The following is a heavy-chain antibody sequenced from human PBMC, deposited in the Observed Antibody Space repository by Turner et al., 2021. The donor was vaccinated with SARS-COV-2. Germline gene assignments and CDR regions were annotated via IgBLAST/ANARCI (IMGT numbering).Heavy chain of an antibody. V-gene: IGHV4-59*01. CDR2: IYYSGST. CDR1: GGSISGYY. J-gene: IGHJ4*02. D-gene: IGHD5-12*01. CDR3: ARARHNLDVYNYPFDF. Sequence: QVQLQESGPGLVKPSETLSLTCPVSGGSISGYYWSWIRQPPGKGLEWIGYIYYSGSTNYNPALKSRVTISIDTSKNQFSLKLNSVTAADTAVYYCARARHNLDVYNYPFDFWGQGALVTVSS.